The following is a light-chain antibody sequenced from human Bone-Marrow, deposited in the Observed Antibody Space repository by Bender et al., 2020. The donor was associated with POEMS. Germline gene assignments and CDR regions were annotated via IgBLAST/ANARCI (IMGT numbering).Light chain of an antibody. Sequence: QSVLTQPPSVSAAPGQRVTISCSGTTSNIGNNHVSWYQQFPGTAPKLLIHENNKRPSGIADRFSGSKSGTSATLDIAGLQAEDEGDYYCQSYDNSLGGWVFGGGTKLTVL. CDR3: QSYDNSLGGWV. J-gene: IGLJ3*02. V-gene: IGLV1-51*02. CDR1: TSNIGNNH. CDR2: ENN.